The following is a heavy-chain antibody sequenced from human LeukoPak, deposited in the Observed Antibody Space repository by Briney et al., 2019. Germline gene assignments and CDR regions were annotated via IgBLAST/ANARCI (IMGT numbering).Heavy chain of an antibody. D-gene: IGHD2-2*01. CDR3: ARDPPHIVVVLAADDY. Sequence: ASVKVSCKASGYTYTGYYMHWVRQAPGQGLEWMGWINPNSGGTNYAQKFQGRVTMTRDTSISTAYMELSRLRSDDTAVYYCARDPPHIVVVLAADDYWGQGTLVTVSS. J-gene: IGHJ4*02. CDR1: GYTYTGYY. CDR2: INPNSGGT. V-gene: IGHV1-2*02.